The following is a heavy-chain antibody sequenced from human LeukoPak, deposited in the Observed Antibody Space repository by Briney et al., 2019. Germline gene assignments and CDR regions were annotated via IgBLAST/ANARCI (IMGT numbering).Heavy chain of an antibody. CDR1: GGTFSSYA. CDR2: IIPIFGTA. Sequence: ASLRVSCKASGGTFSSYAISWVPQAPGQKLEWMGRIIPIFGTANYEQKFQGRVTITTDESTSTAYMELSSLRSEDTAVYYCARDARTTRGYSGYEARLYYFDYWGQGTLVTVSS. J-gene: IGHJ4*02. D-gene: IGHD5-12*01. V-gene: IGHV1-69*05. CDR3: ARDARTTRGYSGYEARLYYFDY.